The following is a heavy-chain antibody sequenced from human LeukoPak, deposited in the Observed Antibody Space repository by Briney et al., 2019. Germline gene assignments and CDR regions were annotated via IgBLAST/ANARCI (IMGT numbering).Heavy chain of an antibody. J-gene: IGHJ6*02. CDR1: GDSVSSNSAV. CDR2: TYYRSRWFN. Sequence: SQTLSLTCAISGDSVSSNSAVWNWIRQSPSRGLEWLGRTYYRSRWFNDYTESVKSRITINPDTSKNQFSLQLNSVTPGDTAVYYCGRGHAMDVWGQGTTVTVSS. CDR3: GRGHAMDV. V-gene: IGHV6-1*01.